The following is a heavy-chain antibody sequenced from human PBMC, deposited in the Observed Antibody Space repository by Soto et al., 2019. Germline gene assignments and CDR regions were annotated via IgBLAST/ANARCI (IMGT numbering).Heavy chain of an antibody. CDR3: ARESHDILTGPPWVWYFDL. CDR2: INDRGSI. J-gene: IGHJ2*01. CDR1: GGSFSGYY. Sequence: VQLQQWGAGPLRPLETLSLTSGVSGGSFSGYYWAWIRQSPGQGLEWIGEINDRGSINYNPSLKSRVSISVDTSKNHYSLNLRSVTAADTAVYYCARESHDILTGPPWVWYFDLWGRGTLVTVSS. D-gene: IGHD3-9*01. V-gene: IGHV4-34*01.